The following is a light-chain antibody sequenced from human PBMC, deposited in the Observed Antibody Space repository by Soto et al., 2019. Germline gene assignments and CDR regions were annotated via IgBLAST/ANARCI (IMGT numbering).Light chain of an antibody. CDR1: QSVNRN. CDR3: QQRGNWVT. CDR2: DTS. J-gene: IGKJ5*01. V-gene: IGKV3-11*01. Sequence: EIVLTQSPATLSLSPGERATLSCRASQSVNRNLAWYQHKPGQAPRLLIYDTSNRATGIPARFSGSGSGTDFTLTISSLEPEDFAVYYCQQRGNWVTFGQGTRLAIK.